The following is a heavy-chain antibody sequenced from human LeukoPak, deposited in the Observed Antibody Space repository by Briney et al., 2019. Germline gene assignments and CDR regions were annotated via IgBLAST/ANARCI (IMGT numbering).Heavy chain of an antibody. CDR1: GGSFSGYY. CDR3: ARVGYYDSSGDAFDI. D-gene: IGHD3-22*01. Sequence: SETLSLTCAVYGGSFSGYYWSWIRQPPGKGLEWIGEINHSGSTNYNPSLKSRVTISVDTSKNHFSLKLSSVTAADTAVYFCARVGYYDSSGDAFDIWGQGTMVTVSS. J-gene: IGHJ3*02. CDR2: INHSGST. V-gene: IGHV4-34*01.